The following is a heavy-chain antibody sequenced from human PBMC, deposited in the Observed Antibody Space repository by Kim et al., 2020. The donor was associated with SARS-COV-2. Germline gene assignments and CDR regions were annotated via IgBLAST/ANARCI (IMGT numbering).Heavy chain of an antibody. V-gene: IGHV3-7*01. CDR1: GFTISSYW. CDR3: ARETSAVPGGDC. D-gene: IGHD2-2*01. J-gene: IGHJ4*02. CDR2: IKQDGSEK. Sequence: GGSLRLSCAASGFTISSYWMSWVRQAPGKGLQWVANIKQDGSEKYYVDSVKGRFTISRDNSENSVYLQMNNLRVEDTGVYYCARETSAVPGGDCWGQGTLVSVSS.